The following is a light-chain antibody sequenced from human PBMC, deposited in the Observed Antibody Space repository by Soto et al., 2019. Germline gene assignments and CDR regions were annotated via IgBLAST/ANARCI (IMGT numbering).Light chain of an antibody. J-gene: IGKJ4*01. CDR2: AAS. V-gene: IGKV1-33*01. CDR3: QHYDNFPPLRT. CDR1: EDINNN. Sequence: DIQMTQSPSSLSASVGDRVTITCQASEDINNNLNWYQKKPGEAPKLLIYAASNSQAGVPSRFSGSGSGTHSTFTISSLQPDDTATYYCQHYDNFPPLRTFGGGTKVDIK.